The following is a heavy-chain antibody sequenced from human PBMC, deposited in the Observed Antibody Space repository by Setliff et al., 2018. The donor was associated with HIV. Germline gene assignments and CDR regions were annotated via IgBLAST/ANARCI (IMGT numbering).Heavy chain of an antibody. V-gene: IGHV4-34*01. D-gene: IGHD1-26*01. CDR1: GGSISSYY. CDR2: VSHTGST. Sequence: SETLSLTCTVSGGSISSYYWRWIRQPPGKGLEWIGDVSHTGSTNYNPSLKGRITISADTPKNQFSLKLSSVTAADTAVYHCAREGTYSGTYWVRRVASFDIWGQGTMVTVSS. CDR3: AREGTYSGTYWVRRVASFDI. J-gene: IGHJ3*02.